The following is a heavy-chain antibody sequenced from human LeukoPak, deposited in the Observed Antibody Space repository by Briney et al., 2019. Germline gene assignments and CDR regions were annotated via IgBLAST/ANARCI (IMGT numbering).Heavy chain of an antibody. V-gene: IGHV1-18*01. CDR2: ISGYNGNT. J-gene: IGHJ5*02. CDR1: GYTFTSYG. D-gene: IGHD6-13*01. CDR3: ARGRIAAAEEWFDP. Sequence: GASVKVSCKASGYTFTSYGISWVRQAPGQGLEWMGWISGYNGNTKYAQSLQGRVTLTTDTSTNTAYMELRSLRSDDTAVYYCARGRIAAAEEWFDPWGQGTLVTVSS.